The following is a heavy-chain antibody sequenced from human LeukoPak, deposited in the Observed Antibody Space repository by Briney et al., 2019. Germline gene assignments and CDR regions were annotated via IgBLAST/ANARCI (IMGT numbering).Heavy chain of an antibody. J-gene: IGHJ5*02. CDR3: AEGGQLTLRHNWLDP. D-gene: IGHD2-2*01. Sequence: SVKLSCNASGYTVTSYDIHWVRHAPGQRLGWMGGINPNSGATNYTHKFPGRVTITSETASTTAYTALSRLRSDDTAVTSCAEGGQLTLRHNWLDPWGQESLLTLSS. V-gene: IGHV1-2*02. CDR2: INPNSGAT. CDR1: GYTVTSYD.